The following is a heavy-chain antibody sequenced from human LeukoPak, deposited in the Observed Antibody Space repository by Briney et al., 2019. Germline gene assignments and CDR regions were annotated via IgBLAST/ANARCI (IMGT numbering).Heavy chain of an antibody. D-gene: IGHD5-18*01. CDR2: ISRGSDHI. V-gene: IGHV3-21*01. J-gene: IGHJ4*02. CDR3: ARAGGIQLWYYYLDY. CDR1: GFTFSSYA. Sequence: PGGSLRLSCAASGFTFSSYAMNWVRQAPGKGLEWVSSISRGSDHIFYADSMKGRFTISRDDSKNTLYLQMNSLRAEDTAVYYCARAGGIQLWYYYLDYWGQGTLVTVSS.